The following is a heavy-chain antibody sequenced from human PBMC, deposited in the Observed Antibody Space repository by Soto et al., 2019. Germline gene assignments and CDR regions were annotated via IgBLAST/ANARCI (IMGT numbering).Heavy chain of an antibody. V-gene: IGHV1-18*01. CDR2: ISAYNGNT. CDR3: ARVGDPIWFGELPYGMDV. CDR1: GYTFTSYG. D-gene: IGHD3-10*01. Sequence: QVQLVQSGAEVKKPGASVKVSCKASGYTFTSYGISWVRQAPGQGLEWMGWISAYNGNTNYAQKLQGRVTMTTDTATSTAYMELRSLRSDDTAVYYCARVGDPIWFGELPYGMDVWGQGTTVTVSS. J-gene: IGHJ6*02.